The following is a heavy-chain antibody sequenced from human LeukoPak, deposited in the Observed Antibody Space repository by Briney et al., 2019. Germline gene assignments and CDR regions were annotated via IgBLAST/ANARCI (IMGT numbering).Heavy chain of an antibody. V-gene: IGHV3-30*04. CDR1: GFTFSSYA. CDR2: ISYDGSNK. Sequence: PGRSLRLSCAAFGFTFSSYAMHWVRQAPGKGLEWVAVISYDGSNKYYADSVKGRFTISRDNSKNTLYLQMNSLRAEDTAVYYCARDFPMDVWGKGTTVTVSS. CDR3: ARDFPMDV. J-gene: IGHJ6*04.